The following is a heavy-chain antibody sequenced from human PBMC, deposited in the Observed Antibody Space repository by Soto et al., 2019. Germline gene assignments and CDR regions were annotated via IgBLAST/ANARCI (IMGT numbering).Heavy chain of an antibody. D-gene: IGHD6-6*01. CDR3: ARAVSARRFDY. Sequence: PGGSLRLSCAASGFTVNSNYMAWVRQTPGKGLEWVSLIYTVGSTYYADSVKGRFTISRDDSKNTLHLQMNSLRAEDTAIYYCARAVSARRFDYWGQGTLVTGSS. V-gene: IGHV3-53*01. CDR1: GFTVNSNY. J-gene: IGHJ4*02. CDR2: IYTVGST.